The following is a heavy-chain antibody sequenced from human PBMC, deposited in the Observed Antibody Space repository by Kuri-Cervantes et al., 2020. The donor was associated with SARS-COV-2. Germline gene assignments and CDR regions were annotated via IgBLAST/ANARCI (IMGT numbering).Heavy chain of an antibody. D-gene: IGHD6-6*01. J-gene: IGHJ4*02. V-gene: IGHV4-4*07. CDR3: ARDSLDSSSWEFDY. CDR2: IYTSGST. Sequence: SETLSLTCTVSGGSISSYYWSWIRQPAGKGLEWIGRIYTSGSTNYNPSLKSRVTMSVDTSKNQFSLKLSSVTAADTAVYYCARDSLDSSSWEFDYWGQGTLVTVSS. CDR1: GGSISSYY.